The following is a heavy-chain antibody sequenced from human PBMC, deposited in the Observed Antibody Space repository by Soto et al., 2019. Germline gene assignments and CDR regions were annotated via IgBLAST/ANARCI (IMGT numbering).Heavy chain of an antibody. D-gene: IGHD6-6*01. CDR1: GYTFTTYG. V-gene: IGHV1-18*01. CDR3: ARDRVAVRPGWFAP. CDR2: ISAYNGNK. Sequence: QVQLVQSGAEVKMPGASVQVSCKASGYTFTTYGLSWVRQAPGQGLEWMGWISAYNGNKKNAQKFQGRVTMTTDTPTSTSYMELRSLRSDGTAVYYCARDRVAVRPGWFAPWGQGTLVAVSS. J-gene: IGHJ5*02.